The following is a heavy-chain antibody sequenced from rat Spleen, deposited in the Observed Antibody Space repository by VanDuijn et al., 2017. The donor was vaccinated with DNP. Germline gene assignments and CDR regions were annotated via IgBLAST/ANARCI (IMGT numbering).Heavy chain of an antibody. J-gene: IGHJ2*01. CDR2: FSSPGDNT. Sequence: EVQLVESGGGQLKPGSPRKFPGVAPESIFRNYGMPWIAQAPGPGREGVESFSSPGDNTYYSDSVKGRFSLSRDNAKSTLYLQMNSLRSEDTATYYCTRGGGAGDYWGQGVMVTVSS. CDR3: TRGGGAGDY. CDR1: ESIFRNYG. V-gene: IGHV5-31*01.